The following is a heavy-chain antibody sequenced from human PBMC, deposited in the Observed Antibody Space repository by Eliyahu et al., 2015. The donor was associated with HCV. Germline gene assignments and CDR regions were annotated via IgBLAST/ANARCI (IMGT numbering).Heavy chain of an antibody. CDR1: GFXFXXYG. V-gene: IGHV3-33*01. J-gene: IGHJ4*02. Sequence: QVQLVESGGGVVQPGXSLRVSCAASGFXFXXYGXPWVRQGPGKGGEGVAVIWYDGSNKYYADSVKGRFTISRDNAKSTLDLQMNSLRVEDTALYYCVRGPRMGWADVRGTVLGVLDCWGQGTLVTVSS. CDR3: VRGPRMGWADVRGTVLGVLDC. D-gene: IGHD3-10*02. CDR2: IWYDGSNK.